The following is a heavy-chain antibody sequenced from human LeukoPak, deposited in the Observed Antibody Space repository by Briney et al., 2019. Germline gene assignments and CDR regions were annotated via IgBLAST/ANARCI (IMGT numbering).Heavy chain of an antibody. V-gene: IGHV4-4*07. CDR2: IFTSGIT. Sequence: SETLSLTCTVSGGSISIYYWNWIRQPAGKGLEWIGRIFTSGITNYNPSLKSRVTMSVDTSKNQFSLNLSSVTAADTAVYYCARDTPDIVVVPAADGNWFDPWGQGTLVTVSS. J-gene: IGHJ5*02. D-gene: IGHD2-2*01. CDR1: GGSISIYY. CDR3: ARDTPDIVVVPAADGNWFDP.